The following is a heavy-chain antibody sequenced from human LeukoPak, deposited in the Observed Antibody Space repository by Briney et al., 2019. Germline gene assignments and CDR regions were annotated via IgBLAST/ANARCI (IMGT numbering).Heavy chain of an antibody. J-gene: IGHJ4*02. V-gene: IGHV4-59*08. D-gene: IGHD5-24*01. Sequence: SSETLSLTCTVSGGSTSSYYWSWIRQPPGKRLEWIGYIYYSGSTNYNPSLKSRVTISVDTSKNQFSLKLSSVTAADTAVYYCARVLDGYNAGFDYWGQGTLVTVSS. CDR3: ARVLDGYNAGFDY. CDR2: IYYSGST. CDR1: GGSTSSYY.